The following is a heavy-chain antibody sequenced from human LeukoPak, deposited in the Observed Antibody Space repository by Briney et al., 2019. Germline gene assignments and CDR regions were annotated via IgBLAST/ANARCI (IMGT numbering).Heavy chain of an antibody. D-gene: IGHD3-10*01. CDR1: GGSISGSNW. CDR3: ARVGALLLWFGELFPYGMDV. CDR2: IYHSGST. Sequence: SETLSLTCAVSGGSISGSNWWSWVRQPPGKGLEWIGEIYHSGSTNYNPSLKSRVTISVDKSKNQFSLKLSSVTAADTAVYYCARVGALLLWFGELFPYGMDVWGKGTTVTVSS. V-gene: IGHV4-4*02. J-gene: IGHJ6*04.